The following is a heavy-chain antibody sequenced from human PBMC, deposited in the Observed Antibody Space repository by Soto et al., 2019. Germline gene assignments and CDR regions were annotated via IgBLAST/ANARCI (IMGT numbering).Heavy chain of an antibody. CDR3: SKKDSIFGVVIMSPLRWDC. Sequence: EVQLLESGGGMVQPGGSLRLSCAASGFTFSSYAMSWVRQAPGKGLEWVSAISGSGGSTYNADSMKGRFTISRDNSKNTLHLQMNRLRVEDKEVYYCSKKDSIFGVVIMSPLRWDCWGQGSLVTVSS. D-gene: IGHD3-3*02. V-gene: IGHV3-23*01. CDR1: GFTFSSYA. J-gene: IGHJ4*02. CDR2: ISGSGGST.